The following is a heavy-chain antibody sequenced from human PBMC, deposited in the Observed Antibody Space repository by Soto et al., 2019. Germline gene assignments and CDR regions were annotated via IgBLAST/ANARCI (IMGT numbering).Heavy chain of an antibody. CDR3: ARINYPGYDGRNGMDV. Sequence: SETLSLTCTVSGGSISSGGYYWSWIRQHPGKGLEWIGYMYYSGSTYYNPSLKSRVTISVDTSKNQFSLKLSSATAADTAVYYCARINYPGYDGRNGMDVWGQGTTVTVSS. J-gene: IGHJ6*02. CDR1: GGSISSGGYY. D-gene: IGHD5-12*01. CDR2: MYYSGST. V-gene: IGHV4-31*03.